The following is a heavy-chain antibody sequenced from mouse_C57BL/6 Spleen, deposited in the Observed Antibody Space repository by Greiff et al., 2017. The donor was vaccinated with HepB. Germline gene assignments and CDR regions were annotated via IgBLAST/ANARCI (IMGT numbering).Heavy chain of an antibody. CDR3: ARSGYDYDAWFAY. J-gene: IGHJ3*01. CDR2: INPNNGGT. Sequence: EVQLQQSGPELVKPGASVKISCKASGYTFTDYYMNWVKQSHGKSLEWIGDINPNNGGTSYNQKFKGKATLTVDKSSSTAYMELRSLPSEDSAVYYCARSGYDYDAWFAYWGQGTLVTVSA. D-gene: IGHD2-4*01. V-gene: IGHV1-26*01. CDR1: GYTFTDYY.